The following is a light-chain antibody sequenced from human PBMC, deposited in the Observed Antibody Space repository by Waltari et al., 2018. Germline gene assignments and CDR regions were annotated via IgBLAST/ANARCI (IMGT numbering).Light chain of an antibody. V-gene: IGLV1-44*01. J-gene: IGLJ2*01. CDR1: TSNIARNT. CDR3: AAWDDSLNGPV. CDR2: SNN. Sequence: QSLLTQPPSASGTPGQRVTISCSGRTSNIARNTVNLYQQLPSTAPKLFIYSNNQRPSGVPDRFSGSKSGTSASLAISGLQSEDEADYYCAAWDDSLNGPVFGGGTKLTVL.